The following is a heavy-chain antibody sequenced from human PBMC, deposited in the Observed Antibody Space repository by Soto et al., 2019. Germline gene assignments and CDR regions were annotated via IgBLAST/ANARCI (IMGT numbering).Heavy chain of an antibody. CDR2: IYYSGST. Sequence: SETLSLTCTVSGGSISSSSYYWGWIRQPPGKGLEWIGSIYYSGSTYYNQSLKSRVTISVDTSKNQISLKLSSETTADKTVYYCARQWSTVTTFYYYYMDVWGKGTTVTVSS. CDR1: GGSISSSSYY. D-gene: IGHD4-4*01. CDR3: ARQWSTVTTFYYYYMDV. V-gene: IGHV4-39*01. J-gene: IGHJ6*03.